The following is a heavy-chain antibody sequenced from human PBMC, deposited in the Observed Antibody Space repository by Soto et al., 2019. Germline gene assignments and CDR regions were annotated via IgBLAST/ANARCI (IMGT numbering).Heavy chain of an antibody. D-gene: IGHD3-3*01. Sequence: SETLSLTCAVYGGSFSGYYWSWIRQPPGKGLEWIGEINHSGSTNYNPSLKSRVTISVDTSKNQFSLKLSSVTAADTAVYYCARGTIFGVPPNWFDPWGQGTRVTVSS. CDR3: ARGTIFGVPPNWFDP. J-gene: IGHJ5*02. V-gene: IGHV4-34*01. CDR2: INHSGST. CDR1: GGSFSGYY.